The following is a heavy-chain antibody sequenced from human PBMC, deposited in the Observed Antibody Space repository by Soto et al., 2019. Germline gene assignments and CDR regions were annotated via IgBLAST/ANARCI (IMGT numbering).Heavy chain of an antibody. CDR2: IYYSGST. CDR1: GGSISSGDYY. J-gene: IGHJ6*02. V-gene: IGHV4-30-4*01. CDR3: AREEVNGSGSNYYYGMDV. Sequence: SETLSLTCTVSGGSISSGDYYWSWIRQPPGKGLEWIGYIYYSGSTYYNPSLKSRVTISVDTSKNQFSLKLSSVTAADTAVYYCAREEVNGSGSNYYYGMDVWGQGTTVTVSS. D-gene: IGHD3-10*01.